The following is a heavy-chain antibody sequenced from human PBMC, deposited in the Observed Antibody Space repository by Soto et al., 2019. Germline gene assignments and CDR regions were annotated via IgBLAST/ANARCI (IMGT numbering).Heavy chain of an antibody. Sequence: QVTLKESGPVLVKPTETLTLTCTVSGFSLSNARMGVSWIRQPPGKALEWLAHIFSNDEKSYSTSLKRRLTIHMDTSKSQVVLTMTKLDPVDTATYYCARYRSSWYQLDNWFDPWGQGTLVTVSS. V-gene: IGHV2-26*01. D-gene: IGHD6-13*01. CDR3: ARYRSSWYQLDNWFDP. J-gene: IGHJ5*02. CDR1: GFSLSNARMG. CDR2: IFSNDEK.